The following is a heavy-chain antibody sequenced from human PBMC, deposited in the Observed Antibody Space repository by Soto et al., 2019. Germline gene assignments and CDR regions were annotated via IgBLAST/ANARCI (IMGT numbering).Heavy chain of an antibody. CDR2: IYWSGNT. CDR1: GDSTSRGGYY. CDR3: ARGAAAYGDAFDI. V-gene: IGHV4-31*03. Sequence: PSETLSLTCRVSGDSTSRGGYYWSWIRQHPGKGLEWIGYIYWSGNTYFNPSLKSRVSISLGTSSNQFSLNLTSVTAADTAVYYCARGAAAYGDAFDIWGQGTTVTVSS. D-gene: IGHD4-17*01. J-gene: IGHJ3*02.